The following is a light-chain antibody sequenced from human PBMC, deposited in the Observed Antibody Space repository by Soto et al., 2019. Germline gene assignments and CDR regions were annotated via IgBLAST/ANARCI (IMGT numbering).Light chain of an antibody. CDR2: AAA. V-gene: IGKV1-9*01. J-gene: IGKJ4*01. Sequence: DIQLTQSPSSLSASVGDRVTITCRASQGISTYLAWHQQKPGEAPKLLIYAAATLQSGVPARSSGGGYGTDFTLAIGSLQCEGFASCYCQQRNSYPRPVGGGTKVDVK. CDR3: QQRNSYPRP. CDR1: QGISTY.